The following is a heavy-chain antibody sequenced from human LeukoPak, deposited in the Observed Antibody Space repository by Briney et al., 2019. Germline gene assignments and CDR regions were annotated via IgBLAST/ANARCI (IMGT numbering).Heavy chain of an antibody. V-gene: IGHV3-30*18. D-gene: IGHD1-26*01. J-gene: IGHJ6*02. CDR2: ISYDGSNK. Sequence: PGGSLRLSCAAPRFTFSTYGMYWVRQAPGKGLEWVAVISYDGSNKYYADSVKGRFTISRDNSKNTLYLQMNSLRAEDTADYYCAKEGGGSYYVDYYYGMDVWGQGTTVTVSS. CDR3: AKEGGGSYYVDYYYGMDV. CDR1: RFTFSTYG.